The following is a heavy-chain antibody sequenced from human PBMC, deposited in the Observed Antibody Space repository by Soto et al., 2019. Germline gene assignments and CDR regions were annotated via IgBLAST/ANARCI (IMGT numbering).Heavy chain of an antibody. D-gene: IGHD1-26*01. CDR2: IRSKANSYAT. CDR1: GFTFSGSA. J-gene: IGHJ5*01. V-gene: IGHV3-73*01. CDR3: TRHTFDYSGSYCGWFDP. Sequence: PGGSLRLSCAGSGFTFSGSALHWVRQASGKGLEWVGRIRSKANSYATAYAASVKGRFTISRDDSKNTAYLQMNSLKTEDTAVYYCTRHTFDYSGSYCGWFDPWGQGTLVTVSS.